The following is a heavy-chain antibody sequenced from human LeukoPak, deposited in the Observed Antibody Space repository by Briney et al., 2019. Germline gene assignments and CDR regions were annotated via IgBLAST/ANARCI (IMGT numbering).Heavy chain of an antibody. CDR2: INPTGTGT. CDR1: GYTFSNYY. Sequence: ASVKVSCKASGYTFSNYYMHWVRQAPGQGLEWMGLINPTGTGTNYAQKFRGRVTLTRDTSTTTVYMELSSLRSEDSAVYYCAREESGCYFDYWGQGTLATVSS. V-gene: IGHV1-46*01. CDR3: AREESGCYFDY. D-gene: IGHD3-9*01. J-gene: IGHJ4*02.